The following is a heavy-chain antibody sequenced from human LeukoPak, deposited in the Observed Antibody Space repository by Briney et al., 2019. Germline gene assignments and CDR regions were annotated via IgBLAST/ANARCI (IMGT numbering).Heavy chain of an antibody. V-gene: IGHV4-34*01. CDR2: INHSGST. D-gene: IGHD1-26*01. Sequence: SETPSLTCAVYGGSFSGYYWSWIRQPPGKGLEWIGEINHSGSTNYNPSLKSRVTISVDTSKNQFSLKLSSVTAADTAVYYCARAIHFSGEIDYWGQGTLVTVSS. J-gene: IGHJ4*02. CDR1: GGSFSGYY. CDR3: ARAIHFSGEIDY.